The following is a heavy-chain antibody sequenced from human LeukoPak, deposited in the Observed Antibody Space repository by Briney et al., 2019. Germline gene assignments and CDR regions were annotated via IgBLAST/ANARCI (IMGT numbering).Heavy chain of an antibody. CDR2: ISDSGGSA. J-gene: IGHJ5*02. D-gene: IGHD3-22*01. CDR3: ARDTFYSDGSDYYSWFDP. Sequence: GGSLRLSCAASGFTFSTYAMSWVRQAPGKGLEWVSSISDSGGSADYADSVKGRFTISRDNSKNTLYLQMSSLRAEDTAVYYCARDTFYSDGSDYYSWFDPWGQGTLVTVSS. CDR1: GFTFSTYA. V-gene: IGHV3-23*01.